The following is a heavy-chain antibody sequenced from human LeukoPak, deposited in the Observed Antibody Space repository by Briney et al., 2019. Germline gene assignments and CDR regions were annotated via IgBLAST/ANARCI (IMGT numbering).Heavy chain of an antibody. D-gene: IGHD4-17*01. J-gene: IGHJ4*02. CDR1: GYTFTGYY. CDR2: INPNSGGT. CDR3: ARSPPYGDDLDY. V-gene: IGHV1-2*02. Sequence: ASVKVSCKASGYTFTGYYMHWVRQAPGRGLEWMGWINPNSGGTNYAQKFQGRVTMTRDTSISTAYMELSRLRSDDTAVYYCARSPPYGDDLDYWGQGTLVTVSS.